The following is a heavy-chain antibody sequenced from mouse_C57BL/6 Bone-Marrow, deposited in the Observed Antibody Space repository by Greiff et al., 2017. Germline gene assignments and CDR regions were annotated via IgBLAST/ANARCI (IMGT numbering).Heavy chain of an antibody. CDR1: GFTFSSYG. Sequence: EVKLVESGGDLVKPGGSLKLSCAASGFTFSSYGMSWVRQTPDKRLEWVATISSGGSYTYYPDSVKGRFTIYRDNAKNTLYLQMSSLKSEDTAMYYCAREGFAYWGQGTLVTVSA. J-gene: IGHJ3*01. CDR2: ISSGGSYT. CDR3: AREGFAY. V-gene: IGHV5-6*02.